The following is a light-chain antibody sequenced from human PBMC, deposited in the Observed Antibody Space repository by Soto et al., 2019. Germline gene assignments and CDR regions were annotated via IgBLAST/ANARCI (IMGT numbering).Light chain of an antibody. V-gene: IGKV3-20*01. CDR1: QSVTSTF. CDR3: QQYGSAPYT. CDR2: GTS. J-gene: IGKJ2*01. Sequence: EIVLTQSPGTLSLSPGERATLSCRASQSVTSTFLAWFQQRPGQAPRLLIYGTSSRATGTPPRCSGSGSGTDVSLTISRLEPEDFAVYYCQQYGSAPYTFGQGTKLEI.